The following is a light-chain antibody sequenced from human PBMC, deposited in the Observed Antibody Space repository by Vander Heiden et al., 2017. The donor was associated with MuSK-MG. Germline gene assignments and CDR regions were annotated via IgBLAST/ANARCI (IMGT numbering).Light chain of an antibody. CDR2: GAS. V-gene: IGKV3-20*01. Sequence: EIVLTQSPGTLSLPPGERATLSCRASQSVSSNYLAWYQQKPGQAPRLLIYGASSRATGIPDRFSGSGSGTDFTLTISRLEPEDFAVYYWQQDGTSQTFGQGTKVEIK. J-gene: IGKJ1*01. CDR1: QSVSSNY. CDR3: QQDGTSQT.